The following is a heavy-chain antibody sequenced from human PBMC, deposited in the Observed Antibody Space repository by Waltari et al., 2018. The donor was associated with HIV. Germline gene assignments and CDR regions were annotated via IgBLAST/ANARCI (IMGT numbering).Heavy chain of an antibody. J-gene: IGHJ4*02. V-gene: IGHV3-72*01. CDR3: ARDRPHYDFWSGYDY. D-gene: IGHD3-3*01. CDR1: GFTFSDHY. CDR2: TRNKANSYTT. Sequence: EVQLVESGGGLVQPGGSLRLSCAASGFTFSDHYMDWVRQAPGKGLEWVGRTRNKANSYTTEYAASVKGRFTISRDDSKNSLYLQMNSLKTEDTAVYYCARDRPHYDFWSGYDYWGQGTLVTVSS.